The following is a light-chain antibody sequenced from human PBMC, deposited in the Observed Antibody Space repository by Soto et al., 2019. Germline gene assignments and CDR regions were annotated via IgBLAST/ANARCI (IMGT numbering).Light chain of an antibody. CDR2: DVS. Sequence: QSALTQPRSVSGSPGQSVTISCTGTSSDVGGYNYVSWYQQHPGKAPKFIIYDVSMRPSGVPDRFSGSKSGNTASLTISGLQAEDEADYYCCSYAGSYIWVFGGGTKLTVL. CDR1: SSDVGGYNY. J-gene: IGLJ3*02. CDR3: CSYAGSYIWV. V-gene: IGLV2-11*01.